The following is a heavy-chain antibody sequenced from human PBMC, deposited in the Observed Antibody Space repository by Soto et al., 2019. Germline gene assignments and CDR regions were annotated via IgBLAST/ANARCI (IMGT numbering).Heavy chain of an antibody. D-gene: IGHD6-25*01. CDR2: IYYSGST. J-gene: IGHJ4*02. V-gene: IGHV4-59*01. Sequence: QVQLQESGPGLVKPSETLSLTCTVSGGSISSYYWSWIRQPPGKGLEWIGYIYYSGSTNYNPSLKSRVTTSVDTSKNQFSLKLSSVTAADTAVYYCARDVEVAAYRYWGQGTLVTVSS. CDR1: GGSISSYY. CDR3: ARDVEVAAYRY.